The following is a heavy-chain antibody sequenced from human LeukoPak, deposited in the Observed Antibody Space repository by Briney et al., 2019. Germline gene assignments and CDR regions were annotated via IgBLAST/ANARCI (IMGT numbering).Heavy chain of an antibody. J-gene: IGHJ4*02. D-gene: IGHD1-26*01. V-gene: IGHV1-24*01. Sequence: ASVKVSCKVSGYTLTELSMHWVRQAPGKGLEWMGGFDPKDGETIYAQKFQGRVTMTEDTSTDTAYMELSSLRSEDTAVYYCATGFGHSGSYYFDYWGQGTLVTVSS. CDR2: FDPKDGET. CDR1: GYTLTELS. CDR3: ATGFGHSGSYYFDY.